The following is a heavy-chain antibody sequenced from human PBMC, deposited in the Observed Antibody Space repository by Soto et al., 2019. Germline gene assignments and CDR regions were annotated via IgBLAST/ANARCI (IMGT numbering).Heavy chain of an antibody. V-gene: IGHV1-69*02. CDR2: ISPIFGIP. CDR3: ARQDRDRETGLVPAAIDGTDV. CDR1: GGTFSRYS. J-gene: IGHJ6*02. Sequence: QVQLVQSGAEVKKPGSSVKVSCKASGGTFSRYSITWVRQAPGHGHEWIGRISPIFGIPSYAQKFQGRVTITADESTSTAYMELSSLRSDDTAVYYCARQDRDRETGLVPAAIDGTDVWGQGTTVTVSS. D-gene: IGHD2-2*01.